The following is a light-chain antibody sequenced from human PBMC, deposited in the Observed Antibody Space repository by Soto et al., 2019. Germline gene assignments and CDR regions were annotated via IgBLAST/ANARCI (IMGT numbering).Light chain of an antibody. J-gene: IGKJ4*01. CDR3: QQYATSPLT. CDR1: QSVTSTY. V-gene: IGKV3-20*01. CDR2: DAS. Sequence: EIVLTQSPGTLSLSPGERATLSCRASQSVTSTYLAWYQQKPGQAPRLLMSDASSRATGIPDRFSGSGSGTDFTLTISRLEPEDCAVYYCQQYATSPLTFGGGTKVEIK.